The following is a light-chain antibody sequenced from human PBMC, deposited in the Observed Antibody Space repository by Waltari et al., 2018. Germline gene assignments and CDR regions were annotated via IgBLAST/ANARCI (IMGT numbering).Light chain of an antibody. CDR3: CSYAGSDTWV. CDR2: GVT. J-gene: IGLJ3*02. V-gene: IGLV2-11*01. Sequence: WYQPEPGKAPKLMIYGVTERPSGVPERFSGSKSGDTASLTISGLQAEDEADYYCCSYAGSDTWVFGGGTKLTVL.